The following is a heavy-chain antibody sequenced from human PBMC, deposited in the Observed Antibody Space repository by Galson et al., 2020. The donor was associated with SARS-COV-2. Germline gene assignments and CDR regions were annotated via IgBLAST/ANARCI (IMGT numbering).Heavy chain of an antibody. CDR1: GGSISSSSYY. D-gene: IGHD3-22*01. Sequence: ETSETLSLTCTVSGGSISSSSYYWGWIRQPPGKGLEWIGSIYYSGSTYYHPSLKSRVTISVDTSKNQFSLKLSSVTAADTAVYYCARHLTMIVVVIKGSWFDPWGQGTLVTVSS. CDR3: ARHLTMIVVVIKGSWFDP. V-gene: IGHV4-39*01. CDR2: IYYSGST. J-gene: IGHJ5*02.